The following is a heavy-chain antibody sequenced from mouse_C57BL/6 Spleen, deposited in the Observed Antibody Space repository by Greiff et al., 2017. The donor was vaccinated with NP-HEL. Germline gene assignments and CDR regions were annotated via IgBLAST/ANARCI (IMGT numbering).Heavy chain of an antibody. Sequence: QVQLQQSGAELVKPGASVKISCKASGYAFSSYWMNWVKQRPGKGLEWIGQIYPGDGDTNYNGKFKGKATLTADKSSSTAYMQLSSLTSEDSAVYFCARELGGTYYFDYWGQGTTLTVSS. CDR2: IYPGDGDT. CDR3: ARELGGTYYFDY. V-gene: IGHV1-80*01. CDR1: GYAFSSYW. D-gene: IGHD4-1*01. J-gene: IGHJ2*01.